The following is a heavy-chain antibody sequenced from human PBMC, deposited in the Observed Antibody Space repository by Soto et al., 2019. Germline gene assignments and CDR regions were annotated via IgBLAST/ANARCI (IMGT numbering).Heavy chain of an antibody. CDR2: IWYDGSNK. Sequence: PGGSLRLSCAASGFTFSSYGMHWVRQAPGKGLEWVAVIWYDGSNKYYADSVKGRFTISRDNSKNTLYLQMNSLRAEDTAVYYCARVKCSGGSCLAGWFDPWGQGTLVTVSS. CDR3: ARVKCSGGSCLAGWFDP. J-gene: IGHJ5*02. V-gene: IGHV3-33*01. D-gene: IGHD2-15*01. CDR1: GFTFSSYG.